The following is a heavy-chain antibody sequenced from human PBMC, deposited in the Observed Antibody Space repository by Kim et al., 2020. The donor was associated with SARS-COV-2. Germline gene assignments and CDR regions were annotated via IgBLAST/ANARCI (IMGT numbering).Heavy chain of an antibody. J-gene: IGHJ5*02. Sequence: GGSLRLSCAASGFSFSSYGMHWVRQAPGKGLEWVAVISYDGSNKYYADSVKGRFTISRDNSKNTLYLQMNSLRAEDTAVYYCAKDGGSGQWLPDPWGQGTLVTVSS. CDR3: AKDGGSGQWLPDP. CDR1: GFSFSSYG. CDR2: ISYDGSNK. V-gene: IGHV3-30*18. D-gene: IGHD6-19*01.